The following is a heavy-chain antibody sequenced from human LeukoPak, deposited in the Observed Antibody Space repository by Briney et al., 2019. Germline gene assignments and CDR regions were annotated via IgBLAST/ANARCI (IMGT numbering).Heavy chain of an antibody. J-gene: IGHJ1*01. D-gene: IGHD3-9*01. V-gene: IGHV3-7*03. CDR3: AKGPSPNYDILTGYYIPEYFQH. Sequence: GGSLRLSCAASGFTFSSYWMSWVRQAPGKGLEWVANIKQDGSEKYYVDSVKGRFTISRDSAKNSLSLQMNSLRAEDTAVYYCAKGPSPNYDILTGYYIPEYFQHWGQGTLVTVSS. CDR1: GFTFSSYW. CDR2: IKQDGSEK.